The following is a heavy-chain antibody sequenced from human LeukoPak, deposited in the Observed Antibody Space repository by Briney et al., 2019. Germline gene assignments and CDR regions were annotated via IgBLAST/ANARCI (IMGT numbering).Heavy chain of an antibody. V-gene: IGHV3-74*01. CDR2: INSAGIST. D-gene: IGHD3-9*01. CDR1: GFTFSSYW. CDR3: VRGSNDWIGMDV. Sequence: AGSLRLSCAASGFTFSSYWMHWVRQTPGKGLVCVSRINSAGISTDYADSVKGRFTISRDNAKNTLYLQMNSLRAEDMAVYYCVRGSNDWIGMDVWGQGTTVTVSS. J-gene: IGHJ6*02.